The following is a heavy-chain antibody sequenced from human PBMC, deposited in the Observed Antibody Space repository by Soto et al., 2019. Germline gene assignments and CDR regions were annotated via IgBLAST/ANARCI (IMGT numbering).Heavy chain of an antibody. V-gene: IGHV1-18*01. Sequence: ASVKVSCKACGDSFTSYGISWVRQAPGQGLEWMGWISAYNGNTNYAQKLQGRVTMTTDTSTSTAYMELRSLRSDDTAVYYCARGDGLIVATPFDYWGQGTLVTVSS. CDR2: ISAYNGNT. J-gene: IGHJ4*02. CDR1: GDSFTSYG. CDR3: ARGDGLIVATPFDY. D-gene: IGHD5-12*01.